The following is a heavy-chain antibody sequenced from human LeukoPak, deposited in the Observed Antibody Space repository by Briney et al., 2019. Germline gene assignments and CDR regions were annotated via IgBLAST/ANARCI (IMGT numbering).Heavy chain of an antibody. CDR3: ARSPMYYYDSSGYYVF. V-gene: IGHV4-61*01. Sequence: SETLSLTCTVSGGSISSSSYYWSWIRQPPGKGLEWIGYIYYSGSSNYNPSLKSRVTISIDTSKKQFSLKLSSVTAADTAVYYCARSPMYYYDSSGYYVFGGQGTLVTVSS. CDR2: IYYSGSS. J-gene: IGHJ4*02. CDR1: GGSISSSSYY. D-gene: IGHD3-22*01.